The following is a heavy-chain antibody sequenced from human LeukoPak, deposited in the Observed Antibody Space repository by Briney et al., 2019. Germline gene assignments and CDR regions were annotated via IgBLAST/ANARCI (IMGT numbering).Heavy chain of an antibody. Sequence: PGGSLRLSCAASGFTFSSYGMHWVRQAPGKGLEWVAVIWYDGSNKYYADSVKGRFTISRDNSKNTLYLQMNSLRAEDTAVYYCARDHYDSSGVGYFDYWGQGTLVTVSS. J-gene: IGHJ4*02. D-gene: IGHD3-22*01. CDR3: ARDHYDSSGVGYFDY. CDR1: GFTFSSYG. V-gene: IGHV3-33*01. CDR2: IWYDGSNK.